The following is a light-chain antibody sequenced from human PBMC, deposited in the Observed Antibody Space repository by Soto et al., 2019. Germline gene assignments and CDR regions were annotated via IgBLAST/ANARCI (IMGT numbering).Light chain of an antibody. CDR1: SGHRNYA. V-gene: IGLV4-69*01. CDR2: LNSDGSH. J-gene: IGLJ2*01. CDR3: QTWGSGIVV. Sequence: QSVLTQSPSASASLGASVKLTCTLSSGHRNYAIAWHQQQSEKGARYLMKLNSDGSHSKGDGIPDRFSGSSSGAERYLTISSLQSEDEADYYCQTWGSGIVVFGGGTKVTVL.